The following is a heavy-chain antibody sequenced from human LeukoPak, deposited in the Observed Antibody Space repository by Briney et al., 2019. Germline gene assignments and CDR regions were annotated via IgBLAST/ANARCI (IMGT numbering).Heavy chain of an antibody. CDR3: AKDKVPDGRWEADY. Sequence: PGVSLRLSCAASGFTFSTYTMNWIRQAPGRGLEWVSGIFGGGGTNYADSVKGRFIVSRDDSRSTLYLQMNGLRAEDTAVYYCAKDKVPDGRWEADYWGLGTPVIVSS. CDR1: GFTFSTYT. J-gene: IGHJ4*02. CDR2: IFGGGGT. V-gene: IGHV3-23*01. D-gene: IGHD1-26*01.